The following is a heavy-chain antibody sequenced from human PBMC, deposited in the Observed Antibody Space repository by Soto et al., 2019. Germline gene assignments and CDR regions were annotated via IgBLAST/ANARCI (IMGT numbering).Heavy chain of an antibody. Sequence: SVKVSCKASGGTFSSYAISWVRQAPGQGLEWMGGIIPIFGTANYAQKFQGRVTITADESTRTAYMELSSLRSEDTAVYYCARAFATVTTGVSEYYFDYWGQGTLVTVSS. CDR3: ARAFATVTTGVSEYYFDY. V-gene: IGHV1-69*13. J-gene: IGHJ4*02. CDR2: IIPIFGTA. D-gene: IGHD4-17*01. CDR1: GGTFSSYA.